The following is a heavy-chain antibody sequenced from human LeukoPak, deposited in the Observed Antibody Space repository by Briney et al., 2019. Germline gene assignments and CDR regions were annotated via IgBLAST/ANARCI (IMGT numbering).Heavy chain of an antibody. Sequence: ASVKVSCKASGYTFTSYGISWVRQAPGQGLEWMGWISAYNGNTNYAQKLQGRVTTTTDTSTSTAYMELRSLRSDDTAVYYCARVGYGGNSGVYFDYWGQGTLVTVSS. D-gene: IGHD4-23*01. J-gene: IGHJ4*02. CDR1: GYTFTSYG. V-gene: IGHV1-18*01. CDR2: ISAYNGNT. CDR3: ARVGYGGNSGVYFDY.